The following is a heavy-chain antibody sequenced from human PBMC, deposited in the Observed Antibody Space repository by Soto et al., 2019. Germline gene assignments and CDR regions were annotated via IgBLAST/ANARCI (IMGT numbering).Heavy chain of an antibody. D-gene: IGHD1-26*01. CDR1: GGSINSFY. Sequence: NPSETPALTCTVSGGSINSFYWSWIRQPAGKGLEWIGRIYSSGTTNYNPSLKGRVAMSVDTSKNQLSLSLSSVTAADTAVYYCARDRILGTSYFDYWGQGTMRTVSS. CDR2: IYSSGTT. V-gene: IGHV4-4*07. J-gene: IGHJ4*02. CDR3: ARDRILGTSYFDY.